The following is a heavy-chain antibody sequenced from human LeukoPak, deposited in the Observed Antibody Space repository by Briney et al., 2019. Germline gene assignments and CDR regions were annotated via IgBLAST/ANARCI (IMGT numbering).Heavy chain of an antibody. J-gene: IGHJ4*02. D-gene: IGHD3-10*01. Sequence: SETLSLTCAVYGGSFSGYYWSWIRQPPGKGLGWDGEINHSGSTNYNPSLKSRVTISVDTSKNQFSLKLSSVTAADTAVYYCARLRGSYYGDYFDYWGQGTLVTVSS. CDR2: INHSGST. CDR1: GGSFSGYY. V-gene: IGHV4-34*01. CDR3: ARLRGSYYGDYFDY.